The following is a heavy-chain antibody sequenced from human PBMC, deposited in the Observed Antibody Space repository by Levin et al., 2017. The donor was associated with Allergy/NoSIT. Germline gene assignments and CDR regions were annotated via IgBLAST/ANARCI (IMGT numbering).Heavy chain of an antibody. J-gene: IGHJ4*02. D-gene: IGHD6-25*01. CDR3: ARSIAASDYIDY. V-gene: IGHV4/OR15-8*01. CDR2: IYHSGSS. Sequence: SETLSLTCSVSGGSISSGHWWIWVRQSPGKGLEWIGDIYHSGSSDYNPSLKSRVTISVNTSKNQFSLKLTSVTAADTAVYFCARSIAASDYIDYWGQGTLVTVSS. CDR1: GGSISSGHW.